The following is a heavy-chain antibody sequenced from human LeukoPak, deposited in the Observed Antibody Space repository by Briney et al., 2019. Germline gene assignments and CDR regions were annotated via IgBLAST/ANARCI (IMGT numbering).Heavy chain of an antibody. J-gene: IGHJ3*02. V-gene: IGHV3-7*01. CDR1: GFTFSSYW. D-gene: IGHD3-22*01. Sequence: GGSLRLSCAASGFTFSSYWMSWVRQAPGKGLEWVANIKQDGSEKYYVDSVKGRFTISRDNAKNSLYLQMNSLRAEDTAVYYCARVRYYYDSSGSDAFDIWGQGTMVTVSS. CDR3: ARVRYYYDSSGSDAFDI. CDR2: IKQDGSEK.